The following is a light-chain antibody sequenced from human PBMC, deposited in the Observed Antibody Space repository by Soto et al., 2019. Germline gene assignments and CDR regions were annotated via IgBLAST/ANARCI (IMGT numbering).Light chain of an antibody. CDR1: SSDVGGFNY. V-gene: IGLV2-11*01. J-gene: IGLJ3*02. CDR3: CSYAGSYNLV. Sequence: QSVLTQPRSVSGSPEQSVTISCTGTSSDVGGFNYVSWYQQHPGKAPKVMIYDVSKRPSGVPDRFSGSKSGNTASLIISGLQAEDEAEYYCCSYAGSYNLVFGGGTKVTVL. CDR2: DVS.